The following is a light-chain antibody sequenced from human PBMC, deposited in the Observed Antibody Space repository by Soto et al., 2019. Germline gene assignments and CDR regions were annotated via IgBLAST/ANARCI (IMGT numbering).Light chain of an antibody. Sequence: EIVLTQSPGTLSLSPGERATLSCRASQSVSSNFLAWYRQKPGQAPRLLIYGASSRAAGIPDRFSGSGSGTDFTLTIRRMETQDVAVYYCQQYGISPRTYGQGTKVDIK. CDR3: QQYGISPRT. V-gene: IGKV3-20*01. J-gene: IGKJ1*01. CDR2: GAS. CDR1: QSVSSNF.